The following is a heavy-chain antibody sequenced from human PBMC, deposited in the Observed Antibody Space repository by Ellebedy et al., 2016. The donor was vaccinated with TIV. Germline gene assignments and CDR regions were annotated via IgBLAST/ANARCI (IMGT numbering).Heavy chain of an antibody. CDR1: GFTFSSFW. V-gene: IGHV3-7*01. J-gene: IGHJ6*02. CDR2: IKEDGNEK. Sequence: GESLKISCAVSGFTFSSFWMSWVRQAPGKGLEWVANIKEDGNEKYYVDSVKGRFTISRDNAKNSLYLQMNSLRAEDTAVYYCARGGVWFGDSSYYYYGMDVWGQGTTVTVSS. CDR3: ARGGVWFGDSSYYYYGMDV. D-gene: IGHD3-10*01.